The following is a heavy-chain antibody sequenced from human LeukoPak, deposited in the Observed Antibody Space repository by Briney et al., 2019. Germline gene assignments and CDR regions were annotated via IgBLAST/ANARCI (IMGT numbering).Heavy chain of an antibody. Sequence: SETLSLTCTVSGYSISSGYYWGWIRQPPGKGLEWIGNIYHSGSTYYNPSLKSRVTISVDTSKNQFSLKLSSVTAADTAVYYCARRKGCSSTSCYRARWFDPWGQGTLVTVSS. J-gene: IGHJ5*02. CDR2: IYHSGST. CDR3: ARRKGCSSTSCYRARWFDP. CDR1: GYSISSGYY. D-gene: IGHD2-2*01. V-gene: IGHV4-38-2*02.